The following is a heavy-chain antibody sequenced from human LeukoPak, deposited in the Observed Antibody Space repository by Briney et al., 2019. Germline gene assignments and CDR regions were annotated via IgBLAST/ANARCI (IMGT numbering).Heavy chain of an antibody. CDR2: IYYSGST. CDR3: ARTQTEYSYGHPYRFDY. Sequence: PSETLSLTCTVSGGSISSYYWSWIRQPPGKGLEWIGYIYYSGSTNYNPSLKSRVTISVDTSKNQFSLKLSSVTAADTAVYYCARTQTEYSYGHPYRFDYWGQGTLVTVSS. V-gene: IGHV4-59*01. J-gene: IGHJ4*02. CDR1: GGSISSYY. D-gene: IGHD5-18*01.